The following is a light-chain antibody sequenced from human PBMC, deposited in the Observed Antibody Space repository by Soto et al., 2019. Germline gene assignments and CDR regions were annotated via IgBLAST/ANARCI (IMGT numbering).Light chain of an antibody. V-gene: IGLV2-14*03. CDR1: SSDVGGYKY. CDR2: EVT. Sequence: QSVLTQPASVSGSPGQSITISCTGTSSDVGGYKYISWYQQNPGNAPKLMIYEVTNRPSGVSNRFSGSKSGNTASLTISGLQPEDEADYYCSSYTSSSTWVFGGGTQLTVL. J-gene: IGLJ3*02. CDR3: SSYTSSSTWV.